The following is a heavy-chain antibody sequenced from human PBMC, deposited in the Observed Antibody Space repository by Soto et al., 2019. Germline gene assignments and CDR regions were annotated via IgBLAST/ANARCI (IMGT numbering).Heavy chain of an antibody. V-gene: IGHV4-34*01. CDR2: INHSGST. CDR3: ARRGLRFLEWFPSYYYYGMDV. J-gene: IGHJ6*02. D-gene: IGHD3-3*01. Sequence: PSETLSLTCAVYGGSFSGYYWSWIRQPPGKGLEWTGEINHSGSTNYNPSLKSRVTISVDTSKNQFSLKLSSVTAADTAVYYCARRGLRFLEWFPSYYYYGMDVWGQGTTVTVSS. CDR1: GGSFSGYY.